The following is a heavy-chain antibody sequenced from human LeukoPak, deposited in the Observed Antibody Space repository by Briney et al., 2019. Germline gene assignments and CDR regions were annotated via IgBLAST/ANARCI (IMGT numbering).Heavy chain of an antibody. V-gene: IGHV3-30-3*01. Sequence: GGSLRLSCAASGFTFSSYAMHWVRQAPGKGLEWVAVISYDGSNKYYADSVKGRFTISRDNSKNTLYLQMNSLRAADTAVYYCAREPRPWLASHGMDVWGQGTTVTVSS. CDR1: GFTFSSYA. CDR2: ISYDGSNK. CDR3: AREPRPWLASHGMDV. J-gene: IGHJ6*02. D-gene: IGHD6-19*01.